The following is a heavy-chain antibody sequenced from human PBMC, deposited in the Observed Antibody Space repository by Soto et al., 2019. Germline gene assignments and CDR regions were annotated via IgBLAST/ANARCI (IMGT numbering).Heavy chain of an antibody. V-gene: IGHV5-10-1*01. J-gene: IGHJ4*02. CDR2: IDPSDSYT. Sequence: GESLKISCKGSGYNFTSNLISWVRQMPGKGLEWMGTIDPSDSYTNYSPSSQGHVTISSDKSINTAYLQWSSLKASDTAMYYCARHLYDILTGYSNDYWGQGTLVTVSS. CDR1: GYNFTSNL. CDR3: ARHLYDILTGYSNDY. D-gene: IGHD3-9*01.